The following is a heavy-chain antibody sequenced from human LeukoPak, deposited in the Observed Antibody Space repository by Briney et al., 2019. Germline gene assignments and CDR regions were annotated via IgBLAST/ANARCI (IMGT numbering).Heavy chain of an antibody. CDR2: INPNSGGT. D-gene: IGHD1-26*01. V-gene: IGHV1-2*02. Sequence: ASVKVSCKASGYTFTGYYMHWVRQAPGQGLEWMGWINPNSGGTNYAQKLQGRVTMTTDTSTSTAYMELRSLRSDDTAVYYCARDRSVGATIFSEPYYFDYWGQGTLVTVSS. CDR3: ARDRSVGATIFSEPYYFDY. J-gene: IGHJ4*02. CDR1: GYTFTGYY.